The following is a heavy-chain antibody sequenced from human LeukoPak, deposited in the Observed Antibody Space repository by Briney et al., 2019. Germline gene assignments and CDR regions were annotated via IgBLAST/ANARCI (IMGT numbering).Heavy chain of an antibody. Sequence: GESLKISCKGSGYSFTSYWISRVRQMPGKGLEWMGRIDPSDSYTNYSPSFQGHVTISADKSISTAYLQWSSLKASDTAMYYCARGDPGWFDPWGQGTLVTVSS. CDR1: GYSFTSYW. V-gene: IGHV5-10-1*01. D-gene: IGHD2-21*02. J-gene: IGHJ5*02. CDR2: IDPSDSYT. CDR3: ARGDPGWFDP.